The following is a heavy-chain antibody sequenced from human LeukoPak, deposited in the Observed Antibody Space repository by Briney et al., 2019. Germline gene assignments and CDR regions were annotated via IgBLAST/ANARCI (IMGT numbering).Heavy chain of an antibody. V-gene: IGHV3-11*01. CDR3: VRDISQATGFDLY. Sequence: GGSLRLSCGASGFTFSDYYMSWIRQAPGKGLEWVSYISASGDIMYYIDSVKSRFTISRDNAKNSLYLQMISLRAEDTALYYGVRDISQATGFDLYWGQGALVTVSS. J-gene: IGHJ4*02. CDR2: ISASGDIM. D-gene: IGHD1-1*01. CDR1: GFTFSDYY.